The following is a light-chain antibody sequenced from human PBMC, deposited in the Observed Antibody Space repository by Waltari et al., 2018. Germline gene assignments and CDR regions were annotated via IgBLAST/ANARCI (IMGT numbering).Light chain of an antibody. V-gene: IGKV1-12*01. CDR2: AAS. CDR1: QDISRW. Sequence: DIRMTQSPSFVSASVGASVTITCRASQDISRWLAWYRLKPGKAPEIRIYAASSLQSGSPSRFSGRGAGTDFSLIISDLHPEDFASYFCQHTHSFPHSFGGGTTLDI. J-gene: IGKJ4*01. CDR3: QHTHSFPHS.